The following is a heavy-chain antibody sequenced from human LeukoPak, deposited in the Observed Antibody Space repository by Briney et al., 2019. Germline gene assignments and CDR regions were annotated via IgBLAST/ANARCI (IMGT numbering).Heavy chain of an antibody. CDR1: GCSISSGYY. CDR2: IYHSGST. D-gene: IGHD3-10*01. Sequence: SETLSLTCTVSGCSISSGYYWGWIRQPPGKGLEWIGSIYHSGSTYYNPSLKSRVTISVDTSKNQFSLKLSSVTAADTAVYYCARDWDSRYGSGSYYNDWGQGTLVTVSS. J-gene: IGHJ4*02. CDR3: ARDWDSRYGSGSYYND. V-gene: IGHV4-38-2*02.